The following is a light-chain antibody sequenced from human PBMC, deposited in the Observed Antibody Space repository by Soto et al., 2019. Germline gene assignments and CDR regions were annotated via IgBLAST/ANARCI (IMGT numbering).Light chain of an antibody. CDR1: SSDVGAYNF. J-gene: IGLJ1*01. CDR2: TVY. V-gene: IGLV2-14*03. CDR3: SAYTVSRNYV. Sequence: QSVLSHPASASWSPGHSITISCTGTSSDVGAYNFVSWHQQHPVKAPNLMIYTVYDRPSGISYRFSGSKSGNTASLTISGLQGEEEADYYCSAYTVSRNYVFGTGTKVTVL.